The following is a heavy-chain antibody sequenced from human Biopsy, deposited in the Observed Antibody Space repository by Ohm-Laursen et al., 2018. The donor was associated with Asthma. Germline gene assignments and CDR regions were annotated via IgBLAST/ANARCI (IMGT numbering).Heavy chain of an antibody. CDR2: INPNSGGT. V-gene: IGHV1-2*06. J-gene: IGHJ6*02. D-gene: IGHD3-3*01. CDR3: ARAVTILQEWSGGMDV. CDR1: GYTFIGCH. Sequence: ASVKVSCKVSGYTFIGCHIHWMRQAPGQGLEWMGRINPNSGGTNYAQKFQGRVTMTRDTSISTAYMELSSLTIEDTAVYYCARAVTILQEWSGGMDVWGQGTTVTVSS.